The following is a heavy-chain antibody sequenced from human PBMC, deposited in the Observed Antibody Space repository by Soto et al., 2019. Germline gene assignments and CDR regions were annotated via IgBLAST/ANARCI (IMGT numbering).Heavy chain of an antibody. V-gene: IGHV3-33*01. CDR3: ARESVAVTAPDPYYYYGMDV. Sequence: GGSLRLSCAASGFTFSSYGMHWVRQAPGKGLEWVAVIWYDGSNKYYADSVKGRFTISRDNSKNTLYLQMNSLRAEDTAVYYCARESVAVTAPDPYYYYGMDVWGQGTTVTVSS. CDR1: GFTFSSYG. CDR2: IWYDGSNK. J-gene: IGHJ6*02. D-gene: IGHD2-21*02.